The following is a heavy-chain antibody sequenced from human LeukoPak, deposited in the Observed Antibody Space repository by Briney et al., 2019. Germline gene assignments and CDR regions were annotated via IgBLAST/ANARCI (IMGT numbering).Heavy chain of an antibody. D-gene: IGHD2-2*01. CDR3: AKAYCSSTICYWNY. Sequence: GGSLRLSCAASGFTFSSYGMHWVRQAPGKGLEWVAVIWYDGSNKYYADSVKGRFTISRDNSKNTLHLQMNSLRAEDTAVYYCAKAYCSSTICYWNYWGQGTLVTVSS. CDR1: GFTFSSYG. CDR2: IWYDGSNK. J-gene: IGHJ4*02. V-gene: IGHV3-33*06.